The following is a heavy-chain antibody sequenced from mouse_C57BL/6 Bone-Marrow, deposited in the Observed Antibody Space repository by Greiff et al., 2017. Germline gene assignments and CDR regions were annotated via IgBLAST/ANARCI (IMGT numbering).Heavy chain of an antibody. J-gene: IGHJ3*01. CDR3: ARAWFYDGYYRFAY. Sequence: QVQLQQPGAELVRPGSSVKLSCKASGYTFTSYWMDWVKQRPGQGLEWIGNIYPSDSETNYNQKFKDKATLTVDKSSSTAYMQLSSLTSDDSAVYYGARAWFYDGYYRFAYWGQGTLVTVSA. CDR2: IYPSDSET. CDR1: GYTFTSYW. V-gene: IGHV1-61*01. D-gene: IGHD2-3*01.